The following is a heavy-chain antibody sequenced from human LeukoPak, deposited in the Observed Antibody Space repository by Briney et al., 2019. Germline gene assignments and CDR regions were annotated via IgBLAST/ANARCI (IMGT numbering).Heavy chain of an antibody. CDR1: GFTFSSYG. CDR3: AKTEVDTAMVNAFDI. D-gene: IGHD5-18*01. J-gene: IGHJ3*02. V-gene: IGHV3-30*02. CDR2: IRYDGSNK. Sequence: GGSLRLSCAASGFTFSSYGMHWVRQAPGKGLEWVAFIRYDGSNKYYADSVKGRFTISRDNSKNTLYLQMNSLRAEDTAVYYCAKTEVDTAMVNAFDIWGQGTMVTVSS.